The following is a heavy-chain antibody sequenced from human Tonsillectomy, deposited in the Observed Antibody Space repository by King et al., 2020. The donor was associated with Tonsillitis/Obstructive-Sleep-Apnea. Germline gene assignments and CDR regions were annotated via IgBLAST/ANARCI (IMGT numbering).Heavy chain of an antibody. Sequence: QLVQSGAEVKKPGASVKVSCKASGYTFTSYGISWVRQAPGQGLEWMGWISAYNGNTNYAQKLQGRVTMTTDTSTSTAYMELRSLRSDDTAVYYYATSSSSLLNSDYFDYWGQGTLVTVSS. J-gene: IGHJ4*02. CDR1: GYTFTSYG. D-gene: IGHD6-13*01. CDR2: ISAYNGNT. V-gene: IGHV1-18*01. CDR3: ATSSSSLLNSDYFDY.